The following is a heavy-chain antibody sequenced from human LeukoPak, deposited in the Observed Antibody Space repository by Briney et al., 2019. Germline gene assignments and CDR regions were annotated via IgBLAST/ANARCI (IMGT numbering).Heavy chain of an antibody. D-gene: IGHD2-2*01. CDR1: GFTFSSYE. CDR2: VSSSGSTI. J-gene: IGHJ4*02. Sequence: GGSLRLSCAASGFTFSSYEMNWVRQAPGKGLEWVSYVSSSGSTIYYADSVKGRFTISRDNAKNSLYLQMNSLRAEDTAVYYCAREACSSTSCGGRYFDYWGQGTLVTVSS. CDR3: AREACSSTSCGGRYFDY. V-gene: IGHV3-48*03.